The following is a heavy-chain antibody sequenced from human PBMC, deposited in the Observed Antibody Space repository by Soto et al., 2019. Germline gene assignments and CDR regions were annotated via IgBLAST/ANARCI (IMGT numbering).Heavy chain of an antibody. J-gene: IGHJ5*02. CDR2: INPSGGST. Sequence: ASVKVSCKASGYTFTSYYMHWVRQAPGQGLEWMGIINPSGGSTSYAQKFQGRVTMTRDTSTSTVYMELSSLRSEDTAVYYCAGGEGKLWSGYYNGWFEPWGQGTLVNVSS. CDR3: AGGEGKLWSGYYNGWFEP. V-gene: IGHV1-46*01. CDR1: GYTFTSYY. D-gene: IGHD3-3*01.